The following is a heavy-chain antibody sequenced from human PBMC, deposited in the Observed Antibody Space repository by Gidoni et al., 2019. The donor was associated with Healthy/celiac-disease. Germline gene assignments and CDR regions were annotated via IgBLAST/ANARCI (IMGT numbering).Heavy chain of an antibody. CDR2: ISSSSSYI. CDR3: ARGGDYSDYYYYGMDV. Sequence: EVQLVESGGGLVKPGGSLRLSCAASGFTFSRYSMNWVRQAPGKGLEWVSSISSSSSYIYYADSVKSRFTISRDNAKNSLYLQMNSLRAEDTAVYYCARGGDYSDYYYYGMDVWGQGTTVTVSS. D-gene: IGHD4-4*01. J-gene: IGHJ6*02. V-gene: IGHV3-21*01. CDR1: GFTFSRYS.